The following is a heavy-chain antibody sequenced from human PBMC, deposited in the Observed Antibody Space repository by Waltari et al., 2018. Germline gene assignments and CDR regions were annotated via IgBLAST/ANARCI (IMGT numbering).Heavy chain of an antibody. CDR2: INHSGST. Sequence: QLQLQQWGAGLLKPSETLSLTCAVYGGSFSGYYGGWIRQPPGKGLEWIGEINHSGSTNYNPSLKSRVTISVDTAKNQFSLKLGSVTAADTAVYYSALGAHYDYWGQGTLVTVSS. J-gene: IGHJ4*02. D-gene: IGHD1-26*01. CDR3: ALGAHYDY. V-gene: IGHV4-34*01. CDR1: GGSFSGYY.